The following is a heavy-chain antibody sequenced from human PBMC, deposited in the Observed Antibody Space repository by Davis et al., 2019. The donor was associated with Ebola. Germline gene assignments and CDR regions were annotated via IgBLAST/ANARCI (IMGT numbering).Heavy chain of an antibody. CDR1: GGTFSSYT. V-gene: IGHV1-69*04. Sequence: AASVKVSCKASGGTFSSYTISWVRQAPGQGLEWMGRIIPILGIANYAQKFQGRVTITRDTSASTAYMELRSLRSDDTAVYYCARDIVVVPAAMEGGTYYYYYGMDVWGQGTTVTVSS. CDR3: ARDIVVVPAAMEGGTYYYYYGMDV. J-gene: IGHJ6*02. D-gene: IGHD2-2*01. CDR2: IIPILGIA.